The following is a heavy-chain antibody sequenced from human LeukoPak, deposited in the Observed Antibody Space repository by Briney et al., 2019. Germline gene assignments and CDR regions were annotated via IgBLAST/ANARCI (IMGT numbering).Heavy chain of an antibody. CDR3: AKETPPIGWSY. CDR1: GFTFSSYW. V-gene: IGHV3-7*03. J-gene: IGHJ4*02. CDR2: IKQDGSEK. Sequence: GGSLRLSCAASGFTFSSYWMSWVRQAPGKGLEWVANIKQDGSEKYYVDSVKGRFTISRDNAKNSLYLQMNSLRAEDTALYYCAKETPPIGWSYWGQGTLVTVSS. D-gene: IGHD2-15*01.